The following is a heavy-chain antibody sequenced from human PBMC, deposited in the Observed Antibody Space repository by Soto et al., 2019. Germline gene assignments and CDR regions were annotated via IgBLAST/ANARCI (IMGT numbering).Heavy chain of an antibody. CDR1: GFTFGDFA. J-gene: IGHJ4*02. CDR2: IRSKAYGGTT. Sequence: SLRLSCTGSGFTFGDFAISWVRQAPGKXLEWVGSIRSKAYGGTTEYDASVQGTVTISRDDSKSIAYLQMNSPKTEDTAVYYCTRDVGGAGRYYECEYFDYWGQGTLVTVSS. D-gene: IGHD2-21*01. CDR3: TRDVGGAGRYYECEYFDY. V-gene: IGHV3-49*04.